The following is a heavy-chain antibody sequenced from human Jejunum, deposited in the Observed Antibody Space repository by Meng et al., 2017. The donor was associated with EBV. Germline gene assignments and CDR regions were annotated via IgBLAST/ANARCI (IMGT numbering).Heavy chain of an antibody. D-gene: IGHD4-17*01. CDR3: TSRVVTTNDY. CDR2: IKRKSDGLTT. V-gene: IGHV3-15*01. J-gene: IGHJ4*02. CDR1: GFNFDNTW. Sequence: LGHAGGGLVKQGGYLSLSCADSGFNFDNTWMNVVRQGPGKGPEWIGRIKRKSDGLTTEYIASVQGRFIISRDDSNNILYLEMNGLKTEDTAVYYCTSRVVTTNDYWGQGTLVTVSS.